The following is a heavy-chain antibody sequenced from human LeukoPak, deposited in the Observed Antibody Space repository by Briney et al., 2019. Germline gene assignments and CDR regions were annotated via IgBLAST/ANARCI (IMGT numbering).Heavy chain of an antibody. CDR1: GGSFSGYY. J-gene: IGHJ4*02. D-gene: IGHD2-21*01. CDR3: ARLYPPQAYGGGDCSTQFDY. V-gene: IGHV4-34*01. CDR2: INHIGST. Sequence: SETVSLTCAVYGGSFSGYYWSWIRQPPGKGLAWIGEINHIGSTNYNPPLKNRATKSVDTPKNQFSLKLSSVTAADTAVYDCARLYPPQAYGGGDCSTQFDYWGQGTLVTVSS.